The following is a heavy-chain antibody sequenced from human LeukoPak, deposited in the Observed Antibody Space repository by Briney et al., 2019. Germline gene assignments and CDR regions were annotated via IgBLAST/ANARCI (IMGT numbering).Heavy chain of an antibody. D-gene: IGHD3-22*01. J-gene: IGHJ1*01. V-gene: IGHV1-2*02. CDR1: GYTFTGYY. CDR2: INPNSGGT. Sequence: ASVKVSCKASGYTFTGYYMHWVRQAPGQGLEWMGWINPNSGGTNCAQKFQGRVTMTRDTSISTAYMELSRLRSDDTAVYYCARVPGLDYYDSSGSGGWGQGTLVTVSS. CDR3: ARVPGLDYYDSSGSGG.